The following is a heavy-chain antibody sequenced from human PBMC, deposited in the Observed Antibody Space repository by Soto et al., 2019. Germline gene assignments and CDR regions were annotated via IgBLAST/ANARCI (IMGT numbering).Heavy chain of an antibody. J-gene: IGHJ4*02. CDR1: GYNFTAYY. CDR2: INPNGGGT. V-gene: IGHV1-2*02. CDR3: ARAVHTMIQGVRFRVDQ. D-gene: IGHD3-10*01. Sequence: QVQLVQSGAEMKKPGASVKVSCEASGYNFTAYYIHWVRQAPGQGLEWMGWINPNGGGTKYAQKFQGRVTMTRDTSINTAYMELTRLTSDDTAVYYCARAVHTMIQGVRFRVDQWGQGTLVTVSS.